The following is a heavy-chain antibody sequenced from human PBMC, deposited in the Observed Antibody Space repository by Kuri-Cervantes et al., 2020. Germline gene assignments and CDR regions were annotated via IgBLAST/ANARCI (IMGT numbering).Heavy chain of an antibody. V-gene: IGHV4-59*08. Sequence: SETLSLTCTVSGGSISSYYWSWIRQPPGKGLEWIGSIYHSGSTYYNPSLKSRVTISVDTSKNQFSLKLSSVTAADTAVYYCARAPYDFWGGFLVLGYMDVWGKGTTVTVSS. CDR1: GGSISSYY. CDR3: ARAPYDFWGGFLVLGYMDV. CDR2: IYHSGST. D-gene: IGHD3-3*01. J-gene: IGHJ6*03.